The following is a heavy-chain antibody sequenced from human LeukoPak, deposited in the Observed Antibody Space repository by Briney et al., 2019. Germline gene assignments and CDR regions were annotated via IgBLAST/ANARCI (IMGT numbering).Heavy chain of an antibody. V-gene: IGHV3-23*01. D-gene: IGHD6-19*01. J-gene: IGHJ4*02. CDR3: AKDQSSGWYGYSDY. CDR1: GFTFSSYA. Sequence: GGSLRLSCAASGFTFSSYAMSWVRQAPGKGLEWVSAISGSGGNTYYADSVKGRFTISRDNSKNTLYLQMNSPRAEDTAVYYCAKDQSSGWYGYSDYWGQGTLVTVSS. CDR2: ISGSGGNT.